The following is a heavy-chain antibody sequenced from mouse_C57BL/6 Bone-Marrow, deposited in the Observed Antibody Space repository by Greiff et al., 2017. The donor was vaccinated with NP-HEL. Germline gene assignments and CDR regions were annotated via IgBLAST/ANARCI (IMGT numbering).Heavy chain of an antibody. D-gene: IGHD1-2*01. J-gene: IGHJ3*01. CDR3: ASSFTRPLAY. V-gene: IGHV1-59*01. Sequence: QVQLQQPGAELVRPGTSVKLSCKASGYTFTSYWMHWVKQRPGQGLEWIGVIDPSDSYTNYNQKFKGKATLTVDTSSSTAYMQLSSLTSEDSAVSYCASSFTRPLAYWGQGTLVTVSA. CDR2: IDPSDSYT. CDR1: GYTFTSYW.